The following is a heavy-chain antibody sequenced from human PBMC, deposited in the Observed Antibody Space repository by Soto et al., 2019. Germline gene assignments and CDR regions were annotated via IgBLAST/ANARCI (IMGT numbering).Heavy chain of an antibody. CDR3: ARGLKNYYGMDV. J-gene: IGHJ6*02. V-gene: IGHV3-74*01. Sequence: EVQLVESGGGLVQPGGSLRLSCAASGFTFSTYWMHWVRQIPGKGLEWVSRVKSDGSTYYADPVKGRFTISRDNAWNTVYLQMNRLRDEDTALYYCARGLKNYYGMDVWGQGTTVTVSS. CDR2: VKSDGST. CDR1: GFTFSTYW.